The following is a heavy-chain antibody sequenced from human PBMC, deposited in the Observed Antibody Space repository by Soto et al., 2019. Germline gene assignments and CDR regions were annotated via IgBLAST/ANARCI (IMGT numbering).Heavy chain of an antibody. CDR3: AQRCSSSDCPRNYHYAMDV. CDR1: GGTFSNYA. J-gene: IGHJ6*02. CDR2: IIPIFGTV. D-gene: IGHD2-2*01. Sequence: QVQLVQSGAEVKKPGSSVKVPCKASGGTFSNYAIIWVRQAPGQGLEWVGGIIPIFGTVNNAQKFQGRVRITADESTSTAYMELSSLRSEDTAVYYCAQRCSSSDCPRNYHYAMDVWGQGTAVTVSS. V-gene: IGHV1-69*01.